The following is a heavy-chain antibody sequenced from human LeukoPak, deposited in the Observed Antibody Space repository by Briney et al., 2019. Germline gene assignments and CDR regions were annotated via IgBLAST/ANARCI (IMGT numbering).Heavy chain of an antibody. CDR1: GFTFSSYA. D-gene: IGHD3-22*01. Sequence: PGGSLRLSCAASGFTFSSYAMSWVRQAPGKGLGWVSAISGSGGSTYYADSVKGRFTISRDNSKNTLYLQMNSLRAEDTAVYYCAKAYYDSSGYYVPSHFDYWGQGTLVTVSS. CDR2: ISGSGGST. V-gene: IGHV3-23*01. J-gene: IGHJ4*02. CDR3: AKAYYDSSGYYVPSHFDY.